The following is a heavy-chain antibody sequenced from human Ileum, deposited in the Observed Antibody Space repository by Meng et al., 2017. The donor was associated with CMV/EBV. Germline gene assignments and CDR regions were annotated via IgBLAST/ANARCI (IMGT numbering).Heavy chain of an antibody. Sequence: GESLKISCTTSGLIFGDYGVTWVRQAPGEGLVWVSRINSDGSTSHHVDSVKGRFTISRDNAKNTLYLQMSSLRAEDTAVYYCARGTTLDVWGQGTTVTVSS. CDR1: GLIFGDYG. CDR3: ARGTTLDV. J-gene: IGHJ6*02. D-gene: IGHD2-2*01. V-gene: IGHV3-74*01. CDR2: INSDGSTS.